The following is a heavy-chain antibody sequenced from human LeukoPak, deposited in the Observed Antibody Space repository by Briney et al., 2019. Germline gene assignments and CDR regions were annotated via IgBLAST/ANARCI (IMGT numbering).Heavy chain of an antibody. J-gene: IGHJ6*02. V-gene: IGHV1-2*02. CDR2: INPKSGGT. CDR1: GYTFTGYY. D-gene: IGHD2-15*01. Sequence: ASVKVSCKASGYTFTGYYMHWVRQAPGQGLEWMGWINPKSGGTNYAQKFQGRVTMTRDTSISTAYMELSRLRSDDTAVYYCARDRKDCSGGSCQFYYYFYGMDVWGQGTTVTVSS. CDR3: ARDRKDCSGGSCQFYYYFYGMDV.